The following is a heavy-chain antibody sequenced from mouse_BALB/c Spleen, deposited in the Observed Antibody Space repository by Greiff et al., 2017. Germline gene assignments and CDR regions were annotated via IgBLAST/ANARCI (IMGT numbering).Heavy chain of an antibody. CDR3: ARDRRSYWYFDV. Sequence: VMLVESGPGLVAPSQSLSITCTVSGFSLTSYGVHWVRQPPGKGLEWLGVIWAGGSTNYNSALMSRLSISKDNSKSQVFLKMNSLQTDDTAMYYCARDRRSYWYFDVWGAGTTVTVSS. J-gene: IGHJ1*01. CDR1: GFSLTSYG. D-gene: IGHD1-1*01. V-gene: IGHV2-9*02. CDR2: IWAGGST.